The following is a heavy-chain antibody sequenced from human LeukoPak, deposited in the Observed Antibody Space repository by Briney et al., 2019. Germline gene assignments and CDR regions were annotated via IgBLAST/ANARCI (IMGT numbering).Heavy chain of an antibody. D-gene: IGHD2-21*02. V-gene: IGHV4-4*07. J-gene: IGHJ3*02. CDR3: AKGGTYCGGDCYSDDAFDI. CDR2: IYTSGST. Sequence: PSETLSLTCTVSGDSINSYFWTWIWQPAGKGLEWIGRIYTSGSTNYNPSLKSRVTMSVDTSKNQFSLKLSSVTAADTAVYFCAKGGTYCGGDCYSDDAFDIWGQGTMVTVSS. CDR1: GDSINSYF.